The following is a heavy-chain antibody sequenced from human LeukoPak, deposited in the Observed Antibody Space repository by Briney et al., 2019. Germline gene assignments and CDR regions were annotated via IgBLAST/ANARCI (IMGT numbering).Heavy chain of an antibody. D-gene: IGHD3-22*01. CDR3: ARAPTITTLVVHD. V-gene: IGHV3-23*01. J-gene: IGHJ4*02. Sequence: GGSLRLSCAASGFTFSSYAVSWVRQAPGKGLEWVSAIRDSGHSTYYADSVKGRFTISRDNSKNTLYLHMNSLRAEDTAVYYCARAPTITTLVVHDWGQGTLVTVSS. CDR2: IRDSGHST. CDR1: GFTFSSYA.